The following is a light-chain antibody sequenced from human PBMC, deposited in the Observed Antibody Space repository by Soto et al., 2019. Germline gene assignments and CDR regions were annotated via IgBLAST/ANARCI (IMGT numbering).Light chain of an antibody. CDR1: SSDVGNYNL. CDR2: ATS. J-gene: IGLJ2*01. V-gene: IGLV2-23*01. CDR3: CSYAGSSTAI. Sequence: QSVLTQPASVSGSPGQSITISCTGTSSDVGNYNLVSWYQQHPGKAPKLIIYATSKRPSGVSNRYSGSKSGNTASLSISGLQAEDEANYYCCSYAGSSTAIFGGGTKVTVL.